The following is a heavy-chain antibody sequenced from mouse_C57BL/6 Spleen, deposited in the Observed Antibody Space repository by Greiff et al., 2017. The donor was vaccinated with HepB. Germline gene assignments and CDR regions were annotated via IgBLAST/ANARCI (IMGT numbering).Heavy chain of an antibody. J-gene: IGHJ2*01. Sequence: EVQLQESGPGLVKPSQSLSLTCSVTGYSITSGYYWNWIRQFPGNKLEWMGYISYDGSNNYNPSLKNRISITRDTSKNQFFLKLNSVTTEDTATYYCARNDQYYFDYWGQGTTLTVSS. CDR1: GYSITSGYY. CDR2: ISYDGSN. V-gene: IGHV3-6*01. CDR3: ARNDQYYFDY.